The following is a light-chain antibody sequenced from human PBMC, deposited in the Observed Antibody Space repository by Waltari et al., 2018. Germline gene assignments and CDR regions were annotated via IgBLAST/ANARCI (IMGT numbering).Light chain of an antibody. J-gene: IGKJ1*01. CDR2: KAS. Sequence: DIQMTQSPSSLSASVGDRVTITCRASENVNNYLNWYQQKPGKAPKLLTYKASTLQSGVPSRFSGSGSGTDYTFTISSLQSEDVATYYCQHGYGTPWTFGQGTKVEIK. CDR1: ENVNNY. V-gene: IGKV1-39*01. CDR3: QHGYGTPWT.